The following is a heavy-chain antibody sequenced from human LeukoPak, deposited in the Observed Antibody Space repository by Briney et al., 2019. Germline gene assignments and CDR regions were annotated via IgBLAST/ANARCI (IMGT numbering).Heavy chain of an antibody. D-gene: IGHD2-2*01. V-gene: IGHV3-74*01. J-gene: IGHJ4*02. CDR2: IDSDGTTI. CDR3: ARGLTLLGYCSGTSCLMNY. Sequence: PGGSLRLSCAASGFTFSSYAMSWLPQPPGKGLVWVSRIDSDGTTIDYADSVKGRFTISRDHANNTLYLQMNSLRAEDAGVYYCARGLTLLGYCSGTSCLMNYWGQGTLVTVSS. CDR1: GFTFSSYA.